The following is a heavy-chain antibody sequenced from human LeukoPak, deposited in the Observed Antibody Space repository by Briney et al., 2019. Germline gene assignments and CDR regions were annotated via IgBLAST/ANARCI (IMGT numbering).Heavy chain of an antibody. CDR2: ISSNGDNT. CDR1: GFTFSTYV. J-gene: IGHJ4*02. Sequence: GGSLRLSCSVSGFTFSTYVMHWVRQAPGKGLEYVSAISSNGDNTYYADSVKGRFTISRDNSKNTLCLQMSSLRADDTAVYYCVRGTGYWGQGILVTVSS. V-gene: IGHV3-64D*06. CDR3: VRGTGY.